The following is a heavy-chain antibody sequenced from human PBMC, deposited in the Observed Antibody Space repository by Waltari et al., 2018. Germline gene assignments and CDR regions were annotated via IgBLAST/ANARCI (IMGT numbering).Heavy chain of an antibody. D-gene: IGHD5-12*01. V-gene: IGHV4-59*01. Sequence: QVQLQESGPGLVKPSETLSLPCTASVGSISSSYWSWLRQPPGKGLEWIGYIYYSGSTNYNPSLKNRVTISVDTSKNQFSLKLSSVTAADTAVYYCARVVYSGYDRYFDYWGQGTLVTVSS. CDR3: ARVVYSGYDRYFDY. CDR2: IYYSGST. CDR1: VGSISSSY. J-gene: IGHJ4*02.